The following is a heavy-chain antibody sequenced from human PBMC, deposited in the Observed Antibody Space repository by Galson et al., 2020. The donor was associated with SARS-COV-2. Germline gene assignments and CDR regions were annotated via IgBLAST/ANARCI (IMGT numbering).Heavy chain of an antibody. CDR1: GGSISSGYY. J-gene: IGHJ4*02. D-gene: IGHD6-19*01. CDR2: IYYSGST. V-gene: IGHV4-39*01. CDR3: VTYSSGWYYFDT. Sequence: ETSETLSLTCTVSGGSISSGYYRGWIRQPPGKGLEWIGNIYYSGSTYYNPSLKSRVTISVDTSKNQFSLQMRSVTAADTAFYYCVTYSSGWYYFDTLGQGTLVTVSS.